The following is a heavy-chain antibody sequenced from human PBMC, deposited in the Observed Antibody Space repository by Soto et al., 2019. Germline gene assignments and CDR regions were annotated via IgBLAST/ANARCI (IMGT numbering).Heavy chain of an antibody. CDR2: FSWNGGTI. CDR3: AKDVAGGSGSYYNAIDC. Sequence: GGSLRLSCAVSGFTFDDYAMHWVRQAPGKGLEWVSGFSWNGGTIGYADSVKGRFTISRDITKNSLYLQMNSLRAEDTALYYCAKDVAGGSGSYYNAIDCWGQGTLVTVSS. CDR1: GFTFDDYA. D-gene: IGHD3-10*01. J-gene: IGHJ4*02. V-gene: IGHV3-9*01.